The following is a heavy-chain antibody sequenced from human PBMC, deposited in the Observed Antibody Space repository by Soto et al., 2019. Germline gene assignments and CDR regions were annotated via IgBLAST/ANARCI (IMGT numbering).Heavy chain of an antibody. CDR2: IYYSGST. CDR3: ARHEFIVFPNLAANWFDP. D-gene: IGHD1-26*01. J-gene: IGHJ5*02. Sequence: QLQLQESGPGLVKPSETLSLTCTVSGGSISSSSYYWGWIRQPPGKGLEWIGSIYYSGSTYYNPYLKSRVTISVDTSKNQFSLKLSSVTAADTAVYYCARHEFIVFPNLAANWFDPWGQGTLVTVSS. V-gene: IGHV4-39*01. CDR1: GGSISSSSYY.